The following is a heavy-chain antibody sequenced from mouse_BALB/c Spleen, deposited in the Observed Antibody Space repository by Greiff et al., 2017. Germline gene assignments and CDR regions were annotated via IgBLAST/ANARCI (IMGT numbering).Heavy chain of an antibody. J-gene: IGHJ4*01. CDR2: IWSGGST. CDR3: ARKVNWDEKDAMDY. CDR1: GFSLTSYG. V-gene: IGHV2-2*02. Sequence: QVQLKESGPGLVQPSQSLSITCTVSGFSLTSYGVHWVRQSPGKGLEWLGVIWSGGSTDYNAAFISRLSISKDNSKSQVFFKMNSLQANDTAIYYCARKVNWDEKDAMDYWGQGTSVTVSS. D-gene: IGHD4-1*01.